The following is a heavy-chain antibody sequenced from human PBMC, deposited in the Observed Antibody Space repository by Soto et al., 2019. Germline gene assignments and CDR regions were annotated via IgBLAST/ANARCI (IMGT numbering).Heavy chain of an antibody. CDR1: GGSISSYY. J-gene: IGHJ4*02. CDR2: IYYTGST. Sequence: QVQLQESGPGLVKPSETLSLTCTVSGGSISSYYWSWIRQPPGKGLEWIAYIYYTGSTNYNPSLNSRVTLSAGTSKNQFSLKLISVTAADTAMYYCARVDSSVSYFDYWGQGTLVTVSS. CDR3: ARVDSSVSYFDY. D-gene: IGHD3-22*01. V-gene: IGHV4-59*01.